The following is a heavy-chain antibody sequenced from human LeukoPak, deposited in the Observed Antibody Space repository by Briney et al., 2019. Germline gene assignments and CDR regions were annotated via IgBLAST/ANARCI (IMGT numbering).Heavy chain of an antibody. J-gene: IGHJ4*02. CDR2: INWNGGST. V-gene: IGHV3-20*04. CDR1: GFTFDDYG. D-gene: IGHD1-26*01. Sequence: GGSLRLSCAASGFTFDDYGMSWVRQAPGKGLEWVSGINWNGGSTGYADSVKGRFTISRDNAKTSLYLQMNSLRAEDTALYYCARPSGSYFFDYWGQGSLVTVSS. CDR3: ARPSGSYFFDY.